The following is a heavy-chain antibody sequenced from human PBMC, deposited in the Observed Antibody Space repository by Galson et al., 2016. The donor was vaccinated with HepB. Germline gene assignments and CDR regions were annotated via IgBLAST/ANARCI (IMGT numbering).Heavy chain of an antibody. CDR3: ARRGRGDYAGVFDY. Sequence: SETLSLTCAVSGDSISSNWWGWIRQPPGKGLEWIGYIYITRSTHYNPSLESRVTMSLDTTKNQFSLKLSSVTAVDTAVYYCARRGRGDYAGVFDYWGQGTPVTVSS. V-gene: IGHV4-28*01. CDR2: IYITRST. J-gene: IGHJ4*02. D-gene: IGHD4-17*01. CDR1: GDSISSNW.